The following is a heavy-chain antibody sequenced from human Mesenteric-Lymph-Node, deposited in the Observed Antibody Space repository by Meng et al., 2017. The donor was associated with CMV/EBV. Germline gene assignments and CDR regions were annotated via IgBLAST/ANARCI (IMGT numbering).Heavy chain of an antibody. CDR1: AYTCTSYG. CDR2: INTNTGNT. V-gene: IGHV7-4-1*02. Sequence: KAYAYTCTSYGRNWVRQAPGQGREGMGWINTNTGNTPYAQGFTGGFVFSLDTSVSTGYLQISRLKAEDSAVYYGARVESGYDRNGFDPWGQGTLVTVSS. J-gene: IGHJ5*02. D-gene: IGHD5-12*01. CDR3: ARVESGYDRNGFDP.